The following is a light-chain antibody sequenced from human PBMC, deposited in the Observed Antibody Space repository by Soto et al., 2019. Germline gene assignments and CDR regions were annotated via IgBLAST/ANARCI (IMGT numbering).Light chain of an antibody. CDR3: QQYNDWPPT. CDR2: GAS. CDR1: QSVSSN. J-gene: IGKJ1*01. V-gene: IGKV3-15*01. Sequence: EIVMTQSPATLSVSPGERATLSCRASQSVSSNLAWYLHKPGQAPRLLIYGASTRATGIPARFSGSGSGTEFTLTISSLQSEDFAVYYCQQYNDWPPTFGQGTKVDIK.